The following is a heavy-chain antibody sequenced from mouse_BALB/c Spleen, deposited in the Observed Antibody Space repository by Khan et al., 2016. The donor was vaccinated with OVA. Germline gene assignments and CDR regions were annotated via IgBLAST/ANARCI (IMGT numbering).Heavy chain of an antibody. CDR3: ARRAYYANWYFDV. CDR1: GYSITSDYA. J-gene: IGHJ1*01. V-gene: IGHV3-2*02. D-gene: IGHD1-1*02. CDR2: ISYSGST. Sequence: EVQLVETGPGLVKPSQSLSLTCTVTGYSITSDYAWNWIRQFPGNKLEWMGYISYSGSTSYNPSLKSRISITRDTSKNQFFLQLNSVTTGDTATYYWARRAYYANWYFDVWGAGTTVTVSS.